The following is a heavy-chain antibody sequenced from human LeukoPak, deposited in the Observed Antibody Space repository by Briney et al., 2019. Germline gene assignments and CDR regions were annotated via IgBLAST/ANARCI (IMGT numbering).Heavy chain of an antibody. V-gene: IGHV1-69*01. CDR2: IVPIFGTA. CDR1: GGTFSSYA. Sequence: SVKVSCKASGGTFSSYAISWVRQAPGQGLEWMGGIVPIFGTANYAQKFQGRVTITADESTSTAYMELSSLRSEDTAVYYCASNTVAGGYWYFDLWGRGTLVTVSS. CDR3: ASNTVAGGYWYFDL. D-gene: IGHD6-19*01. J-gene: IGHJ2*01.